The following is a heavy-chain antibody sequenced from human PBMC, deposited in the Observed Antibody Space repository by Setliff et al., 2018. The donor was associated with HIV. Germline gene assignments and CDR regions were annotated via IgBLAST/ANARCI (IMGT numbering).Heavy chain of an antibody. CDR1: GFSLSTSGMR. V-gene: IGHV2-70*12. Sequence: SGPTLVNPTQTLTLTCTFSGFSLSTSGMRVTWIRQPPGKALEWLARIDWDDEKSYSTSLKTRLTISKDTSKSQVVLTMTNMDLVDTATYYCVHSIAAEWGVSSGYPFDYWGQGTLVTVSS. CDR3: VHSIAAEWGVSSGYPFDY. CDR2: IDWDDEK. J-gene: IGHJ4*02. D-gene: IGHD3-22*01.